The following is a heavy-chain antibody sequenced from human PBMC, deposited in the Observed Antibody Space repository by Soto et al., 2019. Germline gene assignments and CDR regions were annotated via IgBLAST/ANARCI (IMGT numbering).Heavy chain of an antibody. Sequence: SETLSLTCAVSGGSFSYYYWSWIRQPPGKGLEWIGEIDHSGSPGYNPSLKSRVTMSVDTSKNQFSLKVRSVTAADTAVYYCARARIGTYYYYGLDVWGQGTTVTVSS. V-gene: IGHV4-34*01. J-gene: IGHJ6*02. CDR2: IDHSGSP. D-gene: IGHD1-26*01. CDR3: ARARIGTYYYYGLDV. CDR1: GGSFSYYY.